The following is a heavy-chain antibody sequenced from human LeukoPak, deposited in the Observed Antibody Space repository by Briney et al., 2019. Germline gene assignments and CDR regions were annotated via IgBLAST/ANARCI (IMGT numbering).Heavy chain of an antibody. Sequence: ASVKVSCKASGYTFTTYVMNWVRQAPGQGLEWMGWINTNTGNPTYAQGFTGRFVFSLDTSVSTAYLQISSLKAEDTAVYYCAREGGYCSGGSCYTLPFDPWGQGTLVTVSS. CDR1: GYTFTTYV. CDR3: AREGGYCSGGSCYTLPFDP. J-gene: IGHJ5*02. V-gene: IGHV7-4-1*02. CDR2: INTNTGNP. D-gene: IGHD2-15*01.